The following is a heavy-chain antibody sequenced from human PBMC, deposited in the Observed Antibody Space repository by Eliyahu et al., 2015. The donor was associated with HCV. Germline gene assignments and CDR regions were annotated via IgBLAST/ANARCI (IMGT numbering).Heavy chain of an antibody. V-gene: IGHV3-48*02. Sequence: EVQLVESGGGLVQPGGSLRLXCAASGFTFGRYSMNWVRQAPGKGLEWISYISSSSSTLYYADSVKGRFTISRDNAKSSLYLQMNSLRDEDTAVYYCARDEQLSFDSWGQGTLVTVSS. CDR2: ISSSSSTL. CDR1: GFTFGRYS. J-gene: IGHJ4*02. CDR3: ARDEQLSFDS. D-gene: IGHD6-13*01.